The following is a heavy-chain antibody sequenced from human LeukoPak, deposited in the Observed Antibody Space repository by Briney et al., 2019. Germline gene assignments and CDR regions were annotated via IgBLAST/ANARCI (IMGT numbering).Heavy chain of an antibody. CDR3: ARDRDDYVWGSYPPHWFDP. CDR2: IKQDGSEK. D-gene: IGHD3-16*01. V-gene: IGHV3-7*01. Sequence: GGSLRLSCAASGFTFSSYWMSWVRQAPGKGLEWVANIKQDGSEKYYVDSVKGRFTISRDNAKNSLYLQMNSLRAEDTAVYYCARDRDDYVWGSYPPHWFDPRGQGTLVTVSS. J-gene: IGHJ5*02. CDR1: GFTFSSYW.